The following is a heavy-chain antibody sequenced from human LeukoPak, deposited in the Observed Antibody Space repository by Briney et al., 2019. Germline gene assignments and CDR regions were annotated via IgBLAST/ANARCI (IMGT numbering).Heavy chain of an antibody. CDR2: INPSGGST. D-gene: IGHD6-25*01. CDR3: ARGQRLSNWFDP. CDR1: GYTFTSYG. Sequence: GASVTVSCKASGYTFTSYGISWVRQAPGQGLEWMGIINPSGGSTSYAQKFQGRVTMTRDTSTSTVYMELSSLRSEDTAVYYCARGQRLSNWFDPWGQGTLVTVSS. V-gene: IGHV1-46*01. J-gene: IGHJ5*02.